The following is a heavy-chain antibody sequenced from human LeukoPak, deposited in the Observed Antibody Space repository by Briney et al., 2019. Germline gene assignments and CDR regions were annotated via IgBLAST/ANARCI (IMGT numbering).Heavy chain of an antibody. J-gene: IGHJ4*02. CDR2: ISVYNGNT. CDR1: GYAFTNYA. V-gene: IGHV1-18*01. D-gene: IGHD2-2*01. Sequence: ASVKVSCKASGYAFTNYAISWVRQAPGQGLEWMGWISVYNGNTNYAQKLQGRVTMTADTSTTTAYMELRSLRSDDTAVYYCARGYCSSATCRHFDYWGQGAQVTVSS. CDR3: ARGYCSSATCRHFDY.